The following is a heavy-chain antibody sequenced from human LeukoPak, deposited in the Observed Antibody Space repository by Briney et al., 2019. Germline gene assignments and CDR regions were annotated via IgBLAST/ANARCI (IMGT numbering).Heavy chain of an antibody. CDR3: ARQAWLLDY. J-gene: IGHJ4*02. CDR1: GGSISSYY. V-gene: IGHV4-59*08. CDR2: IYYSGTT. Sequence: SETLSLTCTVSGGSISSYYWSWIRQPPGRGLEWIGHIYYSGTTYYNPSLRGRVTISLDTSRNLFTLKLNSMTAADTAIYYCARQAWLLDYWGQGALVTVSS. D-gene: IGHD5-12*01.